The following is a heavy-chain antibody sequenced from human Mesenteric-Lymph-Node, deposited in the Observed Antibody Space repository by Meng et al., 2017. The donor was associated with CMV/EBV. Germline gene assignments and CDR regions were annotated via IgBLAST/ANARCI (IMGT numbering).Heavy chain of an antibody. CDR3: ARGYDSGHYYYQY. D-gene: IGHD3-10*01. CDR2: MIHIYDTA. V-gene: IGHV1-69*01. Sequence: KASRGSFSSYTISWMGLAPGKGREWMGGMIHIYDTANYAKECRGRVCITANASTSTVYMELSSLRSEDAAVYYCARGYDSGHYYYQYWGQGTLVTVSS. J-gene: IGHJ4*02. CDR1: RGSFSSYT.